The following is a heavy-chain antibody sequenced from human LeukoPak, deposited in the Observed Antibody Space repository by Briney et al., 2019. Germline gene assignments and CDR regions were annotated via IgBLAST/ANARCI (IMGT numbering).Heavy chain of an antibody. Sequence: GGSLRLSCAASGFTFSSYWMHWVRQAPGRGLVWVSRINGDGSRTTYADSVKGRYTISRDNAKNTLYLQMNSLRAEDTAVYYCARGFGWDATRGYWGQGTLVSVSS. CDR1: GFTFSSYW. D-gene: IGHD3-9*01. CDR2: INGDGSRT. V-gene: IGHV3-74*01. CDR3: ARGFGWDATRGY. J-gene: IGHJ4*02.